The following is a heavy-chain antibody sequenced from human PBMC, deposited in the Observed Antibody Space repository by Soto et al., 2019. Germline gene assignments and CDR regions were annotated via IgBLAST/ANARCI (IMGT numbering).Heavy chain of an antibody. CDR1: GGSISSSSYY. Sequence: PSETLSLTCTVSGGSISSSSYYWGWIRQPPGKGLEWIGSIYYSGSTYYNPSLKSRVTISVDTSKNQFSLKLSSVTAADTAVYYCASPLAYCGGDCYSYWGQGTLVTVSS. D-gene: IGHD2-21*02. J-gene: IGHJ4*02. CDR2: IYYSGST. CDR3: ASPLAYCGGDCYSY. V-gene: IGHV4-39*01.